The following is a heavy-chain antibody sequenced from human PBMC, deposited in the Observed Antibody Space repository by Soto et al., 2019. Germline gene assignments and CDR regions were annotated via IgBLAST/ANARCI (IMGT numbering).Heavy chain of an antibody. CDR2: ISSSSSTI. CDR3: AREIGAKITTPKIVSRDFDY. CDR1: GFTFSNAS. D-gene: IGHD1-20*01. Sequence: GGSLKLSCAASGFTFSNASMDWVRQTPGKDQEWASYISSSSSTIYYADSVKGRFTISRDNAKNSLYLQMNSLRDEDTAVYYCAREIGAKITTPKIVSRDFDYWGQGTLVTVSS. V-gene: IGHV3-48*02. J-gene: IGHJ4*02.